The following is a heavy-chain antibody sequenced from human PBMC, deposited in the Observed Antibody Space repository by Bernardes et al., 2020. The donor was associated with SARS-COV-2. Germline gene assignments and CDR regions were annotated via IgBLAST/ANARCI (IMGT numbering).Heavy chain of an antibody. CDR2: IYYSGST. J-gene: IGHJ3*02. CDR1: GGSISRYY. Sequence: SETLSLTCTVSGGSISRYYWSWIRQPPGKGLEWIGFIYYSGSTNYNPSLTSRVTISVDTSKNQFSLKLSSVTAADTAVYYCAREGRGRWLQESAFDIWGQGTMVTVSS. V-gene: IGHV4-59*01. CDR3: AREGRGRWLQESAFDI. D-gene: IGHD3-16*01.